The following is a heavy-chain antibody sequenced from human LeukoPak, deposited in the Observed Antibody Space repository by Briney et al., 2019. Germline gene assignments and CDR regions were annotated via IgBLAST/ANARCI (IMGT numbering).Heavy chain of an antibody. J-gene: IGHJ4*02. CDR1: GFTFSSYG. CDR2: IWYEGSNK. CDR3: ARELQLVDTAMGHFDY. V-gene: IGHV3-33*01. D-gene: IGHD5-18*01. Sequence: GGSLRLSCAASGFTFSSYGMHWVRQAPGKGLEWVAVIWYEGSNKYYADSVKGRFTISRDNSKNTLYLQMNSLRAEDTAVYYCARELQLVDTAMGHFDYWGQGTLVTVSS.